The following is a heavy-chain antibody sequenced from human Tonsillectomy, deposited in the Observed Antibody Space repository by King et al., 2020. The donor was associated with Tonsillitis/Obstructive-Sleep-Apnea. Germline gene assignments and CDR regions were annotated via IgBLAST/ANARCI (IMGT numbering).Heavy chain of an antibody. CDR1: GFTFSSYG. Sequence: VQLVESGGGVVQPGRSLRLSCAASGFTFSSYGMHWVRQAPGKGLEWVAVISYDGSNKYYADSVKGRFTISRDNSKNTLYLQMNSLRAEDTAVYYCAKTVLRTSGYSYGHSSPYYYGMDVWGQGTTVTVSS. D-gene: IGHD5-18*01. V-gene: IGHV3-30*18. J-gene: IGHJ6*02. CDR2: ISYDGSNK. CDR3: AKTVLRTSGYSYGHSSPYYYGMDV.